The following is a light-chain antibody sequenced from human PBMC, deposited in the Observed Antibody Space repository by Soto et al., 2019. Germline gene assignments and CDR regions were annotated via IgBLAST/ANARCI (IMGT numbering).Light chain of an antibody. CDR1: NIGSKS. CDR2: YDS. J-gene: IGLJ3*02. V-gene: IGLV3-21*04. CDR3: QVWDSSSALLV. Sequence: SYELTRPPSVSVAPGKTARITCGGNNIGSKSVHWYQQKPGQAPVLVIYYDSDRPSGIPERFAGSNSGNTATLTIRRVEAGDEADYYCQVWDSSSALLVFGGGTKLTVL.